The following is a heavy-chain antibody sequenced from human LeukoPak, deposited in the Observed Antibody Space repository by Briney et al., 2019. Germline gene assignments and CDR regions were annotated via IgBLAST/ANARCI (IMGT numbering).Heavy chain of an antibody. D-gene: IGHD3-9*01. CDR3: ARDWGPEYYDILTGYLSLDY. J-gene: IGHJ4*02. Sequence: ASVKVSCKASGYTFTGYGISWVRQAPGQGLEWMGWISAYNGNTNYAQKLQGRVTMTTDTSTSTAYMELRSLRSDDTAVYYCARDWGPEYYDILTGYLSLDYWGQGTLVTVSS. CDR2: ISAYNGNT. CDR1: GYTFTGYG. V-gene: IGHV1-18*01.